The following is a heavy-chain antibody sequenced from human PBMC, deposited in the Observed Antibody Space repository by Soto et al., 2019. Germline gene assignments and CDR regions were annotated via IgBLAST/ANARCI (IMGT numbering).Heavy chain of an antibody. J-gene: IGHJ4*02. V-gene: IGHV4-61*08. Sequence: SETLSLTCAVSGGSISSGGYSWSWIRQPPGKGLEWIGYIYSSGSTNYNPSLKSRVTMSVDTSRNQFSLKLNSVTAADTAVYYCATVRYGSGGYLLDYWAQGTLVTVSS. CDR1: GGSISSGGYS. D-gene: IGHD3-10*01. CDR2: IYSSGST. CDR3: ATVRYGSGGYLLDY.